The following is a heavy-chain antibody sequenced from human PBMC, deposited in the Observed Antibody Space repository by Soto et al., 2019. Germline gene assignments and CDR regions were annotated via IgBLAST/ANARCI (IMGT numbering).Heavy chain of an antibody. CDR1: GFTYINYA. CDR3: AKRAPYYFDY. CDR2: IGSSGGT. Sequence: GGSLRLSCAASGFTYINYAMSWVRQAPGKGLEWVSTIGSSGGTYYQESVRGSFTTSRDNSRNKLYLQMNSLSAEDTAVDYCAKRAPYYFDYWGQGTLVTVSS. J-gene: IGHJ4*02. V-gene: IGHV3-23*01.